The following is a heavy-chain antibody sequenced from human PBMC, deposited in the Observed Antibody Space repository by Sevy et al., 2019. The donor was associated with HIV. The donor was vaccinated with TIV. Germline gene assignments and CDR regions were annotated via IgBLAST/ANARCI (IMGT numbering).Heavy chain of an antibody. CDR3: ARVEAYCSGGSCNYYYYYMDV. D-gene: IGHD2-15*01. CDR2: ISSSSSYI. V-gene: IGHV3-21*01. J-gene: IGHJ6*03. CDR1: GFTFSSYI. Sequence: GGSLRLSCAASGFTFSSYIMNWVRQAPGKGLEWVSSISSSSSYIYYADSVKGRFTISRDNAKNPLYLQMNSLRAEDTAVYYCARVEAYCSGGSCNYYYYYMDVWGKGTTVTVSS.